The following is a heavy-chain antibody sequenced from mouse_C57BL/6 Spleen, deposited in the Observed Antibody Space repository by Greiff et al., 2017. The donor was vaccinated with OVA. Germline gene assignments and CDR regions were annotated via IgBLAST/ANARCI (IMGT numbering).Heavy chain of an antibody. CDR2: INPNNGGT. CDR3: ARRRGPAWFAY. J-gene: IGHJ3*01. V-gene: IGHV1-18*01. CDR1: GYTFTDYN. Sequence: EVQLQQSGPELVKPGASVKIPCKASGYTFTDYNMDWVKQSNGKSLEWIGDINPNNGGTIYNQKFKGKATLTVDKSSSTAYMELRSLTSEDTAVYYCARRRGPAWFAYWGQGTLVTVSA.